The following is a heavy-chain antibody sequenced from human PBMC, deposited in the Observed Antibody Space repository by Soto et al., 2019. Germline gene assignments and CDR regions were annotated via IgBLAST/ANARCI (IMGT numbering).Heavy chain of an antibody. Sequence: SETLSLTCTVSGGSITNYYWSWIRQPAGKGLEWIGRIYTKERTNYNLSFRNRVSMSVDTSKNQFSLKLDAVTAADTAVYYCARDDYKDGGNNWFDPWGQGTLVTVSS. CDR2: IYTKERT. J-gene: IGHJ5*02. V-gene: IGHV4-4*07. CDR3: ARDDYKDGGNNWFDP. CDR1: GGSITNYY. D-gene: IGHD3-16*01.